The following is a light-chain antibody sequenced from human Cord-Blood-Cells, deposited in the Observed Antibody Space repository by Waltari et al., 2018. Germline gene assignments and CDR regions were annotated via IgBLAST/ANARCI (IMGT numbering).Light chain of an antibody. J-gene: IGLJ1*01. CDR2: DVS. Sequence: QSALTQPASVSGSPGQSITISCTGTSSDVGGYNYVSWYQQHPGKAPKLLIYDVSKRPTGVSNRVSGSMSGNTAFLTMSGLQAEDEADYYCSSYTSSSTFIVGTGTKVTVL. V-gene: IGLV2-14*01. CDR3: SSYTSSSTFI. CDR1: SSDVGGYNY.